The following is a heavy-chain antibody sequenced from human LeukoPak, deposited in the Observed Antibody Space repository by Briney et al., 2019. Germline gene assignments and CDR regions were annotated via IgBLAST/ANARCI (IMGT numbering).Heavy chain of an antibody. CDR1: GFTFSSYA. Sequence: GGSLRLSCAASGFTFSSYAMNWVRQAPGKGLEWVSGISGSGGSTYYADSVKGRFTISRDNSKNTLYLQMNSLRAEDTAVYYCAKSGFLGYCTSSFMDVWGQGTTVTVSS. V-gene: IGHV3-23*01. D-gene: IGHD2-8*01. CDR2: ISGSGGST. CDR3: AKSGFLGYCTSSFMDV. J-gene: IGHJ6*02.